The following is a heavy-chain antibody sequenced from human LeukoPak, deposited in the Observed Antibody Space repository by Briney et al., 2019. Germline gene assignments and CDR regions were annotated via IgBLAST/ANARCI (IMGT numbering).Heavy chain of an antibody. V-gene: IGHV3-43D*03. J-gene: IGHJ4*02. CDR2: ISWDGGSS. CDR3: AKDSVAVTGTGNIDY. CDR1: GFTFSSYA. D-gene: IGHD6-19*01. Sequence: PGGSLRLSCAASGFTFSSYAMSWVRQAPGKGLEWVSLISWDGGSSYYADSVKGRFTISRDNSKNPLYLQMNSLRAEDTALYYCAKDSVAVTGTGNIDYWGQGTLVTVSS.